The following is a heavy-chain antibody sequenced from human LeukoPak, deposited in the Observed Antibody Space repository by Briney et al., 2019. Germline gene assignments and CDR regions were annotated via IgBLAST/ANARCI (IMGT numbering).Heavy chain of an antibody. Sequence: SQTQSLTCTVSADSLSSGGHYWAWIRQLPGKGLESIGFIHHSGSSRHNPSLKDRVAISVDASRKQFALRLSSVTAADTAIYYCARGGNRFGGFYFDYWGQGIQVIVSS. V-gene: IGHV4-31*03. CDR1: ADSLSSGGHY. J-gene: IGHJ4*02. D-gene: IGHD3-10*01. CDR3: ARGGNRFGGFYFDY. CDR2: IHHSGSS.